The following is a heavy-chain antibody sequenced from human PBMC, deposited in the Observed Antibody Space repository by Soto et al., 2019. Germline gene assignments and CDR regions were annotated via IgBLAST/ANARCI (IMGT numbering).Heavy chain of an antibody. Sequence: GGSLRLSCAASGFTFSSYSMSWIRQAPGKGLEWVSYISSSGSTIYYADSVKGRFTISRDNAKNSLYLQMNSLRAEDTAVYYCARLKEWWLRGIDYWGQGTLVTVSS. J-gene: IGHJ4*02. CDR2: ISSSGSTI. CDR3: ARLKEWWLRGIDY. CDR1: GFTFSSYS. D-gene: IGHD5-12*01. V-gene: IGHV3-48*04.